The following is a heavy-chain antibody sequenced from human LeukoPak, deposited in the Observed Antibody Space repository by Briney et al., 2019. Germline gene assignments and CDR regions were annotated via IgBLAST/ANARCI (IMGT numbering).Heavy chain of an antibody. Sequence: ASETLSLTRTVSGGSISSGSYYWSWIRQPAGKGLEWIGRIYTSGSTNYNPSLKSRVTISVDTSKNQFSLKLSSVTAADTAVYYCARYDYVWGSGWFDPWGQGTLVTVSS. CDR1: GGSISSGSYY. V-gene: IGHV4-61*02. D-gene: IGHD3-16*01. J-gene: IGHJ5*02. CDR2: IYTSGST. CDR3: ARYDYVWGSGWFDP.